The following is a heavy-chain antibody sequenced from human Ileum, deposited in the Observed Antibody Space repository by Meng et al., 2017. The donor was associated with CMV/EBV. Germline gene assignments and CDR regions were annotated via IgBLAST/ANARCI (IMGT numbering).Heavy chain of an antibody. J-gene: IGHJ6*02. V-gene: IGHV3-7*01. Sequence: GGSLRLSCAASGFTFNKYCMTWVRQSPGKGLEWVAITKQDESEKHYVDSVKGRFTIFRDDAKNSLYLQMNSLSAEDTAVYYCAKDLRFVSYGMDVWGQGTTVTVSS. CDR2: TKQDESEK. D-gene: IGHD3-16*01. CDR1: GFTFNKYC. CDR3: AKDLRFVSYGMDV.